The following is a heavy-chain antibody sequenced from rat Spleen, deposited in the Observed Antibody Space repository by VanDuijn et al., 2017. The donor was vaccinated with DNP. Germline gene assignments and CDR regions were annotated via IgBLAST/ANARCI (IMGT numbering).Heavy chain of an antibody. J-gene: IGHJ2*01. Sequence: EVQLVETGGGLVQPGRSLKLSCVASGFAFSDYYMAWVRQAPTKGLEWVASIIYDGTSTYYGDSVKGRFTVSRDNAKSTLYLQMDSLRSEDTATYYCARNVYYGSAFDYWGQGVMVTVSS. CDR2: IIYDGTST. V-gene: IGHV5-22*01. D-gene: IGHD1-6*01. CDR3: ARNVYYGSAFDY. CDR1: GFAFSDYY.